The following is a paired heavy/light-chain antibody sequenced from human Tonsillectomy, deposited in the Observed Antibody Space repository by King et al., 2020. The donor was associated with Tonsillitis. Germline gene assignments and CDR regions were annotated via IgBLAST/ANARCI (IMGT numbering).Light chain of an antibody. J-gene: IGLJ3*02. CDR3: CSYTSSSSWV. CDR1: SSDIGYNY. CDR2: DVS. V-gene: IGLV2-14*01. Sequence: QSALTQPASVSGSPGQSITISCTGTSSDIGYNYVSWYQQHPGKAPKLMIYDVSYRPSGVSNRFSGSKSGNTASLTISGLQAEDEADYYCCSYTSSSSWVFGGGTKLTVL.
Heavy chain of an antibody. CDR2: IYPGNSET. V-gene: IGHV5-51*01. CDR1: GYFFSTYW. CDR3: ARHPGGFDS. J-gene: IGHJ4*02. Sequence: EVQLVQSGAEVKKPGESLRISCKGSGYFFSTYWIGWVRQMPGKGLEWMGIIYPGNSETRYSPSFQGQVTISADKSTSTAYLQWSSLKPSDTAMYYCARHPGGFDSWGQGTLVTVSS. D-gene: IGHD3-16*01.